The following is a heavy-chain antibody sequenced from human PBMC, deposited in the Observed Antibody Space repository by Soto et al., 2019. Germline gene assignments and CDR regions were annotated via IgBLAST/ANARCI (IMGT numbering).Heavy chain of an antibody. CDR3: ARVEYYYDSSGYLSPVDY. CDR2: ISAYNGNT. CDR1: GYTFTSYG. J-gene: IGHJ4*02. Sequence: ASVKVSCKASGYTFTSYGISWVRQAPGQGLEWMGWISAYNGNTNYAQKLQGRLTMTTDTSTSTAYMELRSLRSDDTAVYYCARVEYYYDSSGYLSPVDYWGQGTLVTVSS. D-gene: IGHD3-22*01. V-gene: IGHV1-18*01.